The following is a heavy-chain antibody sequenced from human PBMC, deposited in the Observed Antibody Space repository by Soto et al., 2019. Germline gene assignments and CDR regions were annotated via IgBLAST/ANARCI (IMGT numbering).Heavy chain of an antibody. V-gene: IGHV3-33*01. CDR1: GFIFSNFG. Sequence: QVQLVESGGGVVQPGRSLRLSCAASGFIFSNFGMHWVRQAPGKGLEWVAVIWYDGSNEYYADSVKGRFTISKDNSKNTLYLQMNSLRAEDTAVYYCARDEIPGIAVATFGMDVWGQGTTVTVSS. CDR2: IWYDGSNE. D-gene: IGHD6-19*01. CDR3: ARDEIPGIAVATFGMDV. J-gene: IGHJ6*02.